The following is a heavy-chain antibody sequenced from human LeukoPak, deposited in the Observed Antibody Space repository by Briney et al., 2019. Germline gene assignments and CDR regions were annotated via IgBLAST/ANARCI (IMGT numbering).Heavy chain of an antibody. V-gene: IGHV4-39*01. CDR1: GGSISSSSYY. CDR3: ARQGSGSYYVKYLDY. Sequence: SETLSLTCTVSGGSISSSSYYWGWIRQPPGKGLEWIGSIYYSGSTYYNPSLKSRVTISVDTSKNQFSLKLSSVTAADTAVYYCARQGSGSYYVKYLDYWGQGTLVTVSS. D-gene: IGHD1-26*01. CDR2: IYYSGST. J-gene: IGHJ4*02.